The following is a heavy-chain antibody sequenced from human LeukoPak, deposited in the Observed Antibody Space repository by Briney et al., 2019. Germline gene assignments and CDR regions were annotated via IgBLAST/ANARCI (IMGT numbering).Heavy chain of an antibody. J-gene: IGHJ1*01. CDR3: ARAPIAAAEYFQH. D-gene: IGHD6-13*01. Sequence: SETLSLTCAVYGGSFSGYYWSWIRQPPGKGLEWIGEINHSGSTNYNPSLKSRVTISVDKSKNQFSLKLSSVTAADTAVYYCARAPIAAAEYFQHWGQGTLVTVSS. V-gene: IGHV4-34*01. CDR1: GGSFSGYY. CDR2: INHSGST.